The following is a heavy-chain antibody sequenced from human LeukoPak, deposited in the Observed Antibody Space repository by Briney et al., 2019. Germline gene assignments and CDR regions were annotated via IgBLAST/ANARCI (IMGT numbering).Heavy chain of an antibody. Sequence: SQTLSLTCAISGGSVSSNSAAWNWIRQSPSRGLEWLGRTYYRSKWYNDYAVSVKSRITINPDTSKNQFSLQLNSVTPEDTAVYYCARERYSSSWYESWFDPWGQGTLVTVSS. CDR2: TYYRSKWYN. D-gene: IGHD6-13*01. CDR3: ARERYSSSWYESWFDP. J-gene: IGHJ5*02. V-gene: IGHV6-1*01. CDR1: GGSVSSNSAA.